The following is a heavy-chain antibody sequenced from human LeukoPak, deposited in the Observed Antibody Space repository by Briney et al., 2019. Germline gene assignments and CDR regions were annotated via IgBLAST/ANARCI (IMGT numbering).Heavy chain of an antibody. V-gene: IGHV4-59*08. CDR3: ARQVAHYCGGDCSYFDY. Sequence: SETLSLTCTVSGGSISSYYWSWIRQPPGKGLEWIGYIYYSGSTNYNPSLKSRVTISVDTSKNQFSLKLSSVIAADTAVYYCARQVAHYCGGDCSYFDYWGQGTLVTVSS. D-gene: IGHD2-21*02. CDR2: IYYSGST. J-gene: IGHJ4*02. CDR1: GGSISSYY.